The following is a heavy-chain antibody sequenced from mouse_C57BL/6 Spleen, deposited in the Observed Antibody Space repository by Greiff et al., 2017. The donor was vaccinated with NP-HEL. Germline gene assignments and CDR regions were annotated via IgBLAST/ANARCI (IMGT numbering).Heavy chain of an antibody. J-gene: IGHJ4*01. V-gene: IGHV1-64*01. CDR1: GYTFTSYW. Sequence: VKLQQSGAELVKPGASVKLSCKASGYTFTSYWMHWVKQRPGQGLEWIGMIHPNSGSTNYNEKFKSKATLTVDKSSSTAYMQLSSLTSEDSAVYYCARSYYSNSYAMDYWGQGTSVTVSS. CDR2: IHPNSGST. CDR3: ARSYYSNSYAMDY. D-gene: IGHD2-5*01.